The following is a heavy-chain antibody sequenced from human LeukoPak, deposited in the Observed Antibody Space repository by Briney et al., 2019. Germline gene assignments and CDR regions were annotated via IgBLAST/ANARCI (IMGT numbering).Heavy chain of an antibody. J-gene: IGHJ4*02. V-gene: IGHV3-23*01. CDR1: GFILRSYA. CDR2: ISGSGGST. Sequence: GGSLRLSCAASGFILRSYAMSWVRQAPGKGLEWVSAISGSGGSTYYADSVRGRFTISRDNSKNTLYVQMNSLRVEDTAVYYCAKGSIAAHDAKTTLDYWGQGTLVTVCS. CDR3: AKGSIAAHDAKTTLDY. D-gene: IGHD6-13*01.